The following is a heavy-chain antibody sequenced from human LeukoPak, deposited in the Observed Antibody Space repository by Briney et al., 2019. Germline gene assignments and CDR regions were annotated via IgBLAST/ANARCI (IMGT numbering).Heavy chain of an antibody. J-gene: IGHJ4*02. CDR3: SKGRGPAAVAPDY. V-gene: IGHV3-23*01. CDR1: GFTFSNYA. Sequence: PGGSLRLSCAASGFTFSNYAMNWVRQAPGKGLEWVSAIFASGGSTYYADSVKGRFTISRDNSKNTLYLQMNSLRAEDTALYYCSKGRGPAAVAPDYWGQGTLVTVSS. D-gene: IGHD2-2*01. CDR2: IFASGGST.